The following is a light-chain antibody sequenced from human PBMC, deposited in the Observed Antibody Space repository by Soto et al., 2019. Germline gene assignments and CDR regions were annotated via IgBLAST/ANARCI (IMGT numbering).Light chain of an antibody. CDR3: QQYNNWPYT. V-gene: IGKV3-15*01. CDR1: QSVSSN. Sequence: EVVMTQSPATLSVSQGERAALSCRASQSVSSNFAWYQQKPGQAPRLLIYGTSTRATGVPARSSGSGSGTEFTLTISSLQSEDFAVYYCQQYNNWPYTFGQGTKLEIK. J-gene: IGKJ2*01. CDR2: GTS.